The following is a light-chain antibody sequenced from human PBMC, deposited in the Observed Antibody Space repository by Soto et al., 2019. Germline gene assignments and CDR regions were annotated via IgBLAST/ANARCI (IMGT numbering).Light chain of an antibody. CDR1: QCVGNS. V-gene: IGKV1-17*01. Sequence: DIQLTQSPSFLSPSILEIVTITFRAFQCVGNSLDWYQQKPGKAPKRLIYEISSLQTGVPSRFSGTGSGTEFTPTISGLQPEDFATYYCLQHTSYPFTFGPGTKVDIK. J-gene: IGKJ3*01. CDR2: EIS. CDR3: LQHTSYPFT.